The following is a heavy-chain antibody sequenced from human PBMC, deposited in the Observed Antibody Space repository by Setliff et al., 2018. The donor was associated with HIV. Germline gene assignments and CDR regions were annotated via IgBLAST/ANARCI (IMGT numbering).Heavy chain of an antibody. CDR2: FIPVLDIT. CDR3: AGPRGDEAFDI. D-gene: IGHD3-10*01. J-gene: IGHJ3*02. Sequence: SVKVSCKASGGTSNKYAINWVRQAPGQGLEWMGQFIPVLDITNYAQKFQGRVTITADAYSSTMYMELSGLRSGDTAVYYCAGPRGDEAFDIWGQGTMVTVSS. CDR1: GGTSNKYA. V-gene: IGHV1-69*10.